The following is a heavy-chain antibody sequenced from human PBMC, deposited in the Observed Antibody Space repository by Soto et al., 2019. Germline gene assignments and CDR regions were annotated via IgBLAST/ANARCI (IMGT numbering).Heavy chain of an antibody. V-gene: IGHV4-34*01. CDR1: GGCFSGYY. CDR3: AIKSGVDIVATTNDY. Sequence: ETLSLTCAVYGGCFSGYYWSWIRQPPGKGLEWIGEINHSGSTNYNPSLKSRVTISVDTSKNQFSLKLSSVTAADTAVYYCAIKSGVDIVATTNDYWGQGALVTVSS. D-gene: IGHD5-12*01. CDR2: INHSGST. J-gene: IGHJ4*02.